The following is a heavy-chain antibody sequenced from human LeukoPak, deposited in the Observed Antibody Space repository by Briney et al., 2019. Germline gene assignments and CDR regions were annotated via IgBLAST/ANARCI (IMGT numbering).Heavy chain of an antibody. CDR1: GYSFTSYW. D-gene: IGHD4-17*01. V-gene: IGHV5-51*01. CDR3: ARKANGDYEH. CDR2: IYPGDSDT. Sequence: GESLQISCKGSGYSFTSYWIGWVRHMPGSGLEWMGIIYPGDSDTRYSPSFQGHVTISADKSISTAYLQWSSLKASDTAMYYGARKANGDYEHWGQGTLVTVSS. J-gene: IGHJ1*01.